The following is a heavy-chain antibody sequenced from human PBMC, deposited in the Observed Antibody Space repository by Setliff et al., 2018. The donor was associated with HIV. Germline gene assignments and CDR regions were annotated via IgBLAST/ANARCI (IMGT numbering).Heavy chain of an antibody. J-gene: IGHJ5*02. CDR3: ARDIVVVGFDP. CDR1: GFTFSSYW. D-gene: IGHD2-15*01. V-gene: IGHV3-7*01. Sequence: GGSLRLSCAASGFTFSSYWMTWVRQAPGKGLDWVANINEDGSEKYYLDSVKGRFTISRDNAKNSLYLQMNSLRAEDTAVYYCARDIVVVGFDPWGQGTLVTVSS. CDR2: INEDGSEK.